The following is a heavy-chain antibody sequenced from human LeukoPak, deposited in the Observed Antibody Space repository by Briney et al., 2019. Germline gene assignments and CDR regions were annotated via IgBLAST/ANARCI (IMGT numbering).Heavy chain of an antibody. CDR2: ISSSSSSI. Sequence: GGSLRLSRAASGFTFSSYSMNWVRQAPGKGLEWVSYISSSSSSIHYADSVKGRFTISRDNAKNSLYLQMSSLRDEDTAMYYCARDYYYGFYYWGQGTLVTVSS. V-gene: IGHV3-48*02. CDR3: ARDYYYGFYY. CDR1: GFTFSSYS. J-gene: IGHJ4*02. D-gene: IGHD3-10*01.